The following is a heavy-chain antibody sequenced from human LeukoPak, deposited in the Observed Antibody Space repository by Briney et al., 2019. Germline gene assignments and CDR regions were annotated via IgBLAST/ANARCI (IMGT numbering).Heavy chain of an antibody. V-gene: IGHV3-7*01. CDR1: GFIISSYW. D-gene: IGHD5-12*01. CDR2: IKQDGSEK. Sequence: GGSLRLSCAASGFIISSYWMSWVRQAPGKGLEWVANIKQDGSEKYYVDSVKGRFTISRDNTKNSLYLQMSSLRADDMAVYYCATLVATTRFDYWGQGTLVTVSS. J-gene: IGHJ4*02. CDR3: ATLVATTRFDY.